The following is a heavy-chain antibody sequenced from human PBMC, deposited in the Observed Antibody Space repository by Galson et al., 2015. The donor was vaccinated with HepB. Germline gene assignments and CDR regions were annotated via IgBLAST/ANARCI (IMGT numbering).Heavy chain of an antibody. Sequence: SLRLSCAASGFTFSSYGMHWVRQAPGKGLEWVAVISDDGSKKNYADSVKGRFTISRDNSKNTLYLQMNSLRAEDTAVYYCAKELTLGSKCCYYGMDVWGQGTAVTVSS. CDR1: GFTFSSYG. CDR2: ISDDGSKK. J-gene: IGHJ6*02. D-gene: IGHD1-14*01. V-gene: IGHV3-30*18. CDR3: AKELTLGSKCCYYGMDV.